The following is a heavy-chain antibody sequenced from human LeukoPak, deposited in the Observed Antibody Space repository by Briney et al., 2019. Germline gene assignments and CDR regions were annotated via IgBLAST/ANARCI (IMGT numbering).Heavy chain of an antibody. J-gene: IGHJ4*02. D-gene: IGHD3-22*01. CDR1: GFAFSTYT. CDR3: LRGDSRDF. CDR2: INSGGTTT. Sequence: GSLALSCAACGFAFSTYTMNWARPAPGKGREWVASINSGGTTTHYAFSVKGRFPISRDNAQNVLYLQMNGLRGDDAAVYYCLRGDSRDFWGQGTLVTVSS. V-gene: IGHV3-21*06.